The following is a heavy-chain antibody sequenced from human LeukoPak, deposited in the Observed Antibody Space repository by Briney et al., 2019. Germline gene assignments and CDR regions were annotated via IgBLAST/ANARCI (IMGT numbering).Heavy chain of an antibody. V-gene: IGHV4-59*07. D-gene: IGHD1-26*01. J-gene: IGHJ4*02. CDR1: GGPISSHY. CDR3: ARVSGSYPGKYYFDY. Sequence: SDTLSLICTVSGGPISSHYWRWLRQPPGKALEWIGYIYYSGSTNYNPYLKGRVTISVATSKNQFSLKLSSVTAADTAVYYCARVSGSYPGKYYFDYWGQGTLVTVSS. CDR2: IYYSGST.